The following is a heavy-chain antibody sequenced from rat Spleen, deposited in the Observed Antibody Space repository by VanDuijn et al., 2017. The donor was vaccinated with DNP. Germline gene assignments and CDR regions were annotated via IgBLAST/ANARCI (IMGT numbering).Heavy chain of an antibody. V-gene: IGHV2-63*01. CDR2: MWYDGDT. J-gene: IGHJ4*01. D-gene: IGHD1-5*01. CDR1: GFSLTSYS. Sequence: QVQLKESGPGLVQPSETLSLTCTVSGFSLTSYSVSWVRQPSGKGPEWMGRMWYDGDTAYNSARKSRLSISRDTSKNQVFLKMNSLQTDDTGTYYCTRDLGYRYNYDYVMDAWGQGASVTVSS. CDR3: TRDLGYRYNYDYVMDA.